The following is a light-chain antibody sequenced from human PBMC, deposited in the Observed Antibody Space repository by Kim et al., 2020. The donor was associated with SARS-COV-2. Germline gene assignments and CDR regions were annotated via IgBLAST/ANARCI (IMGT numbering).Light chain of an antibody. J-gene: IGLJ2*01. Sequence: SVALGQTGRITYGGNNIGSKNVHWYQQKPGQAPVLVIYRDSKRPSGIPERFSGSNSGNTATLTISRAQAGDEADYYCQVWDSSIVVFGGGTQLTVL. CDR1: NIGSKN. CDR2: RDS. CDR3: QVWDSSIVV. V-gene: IGLV3-9*01.